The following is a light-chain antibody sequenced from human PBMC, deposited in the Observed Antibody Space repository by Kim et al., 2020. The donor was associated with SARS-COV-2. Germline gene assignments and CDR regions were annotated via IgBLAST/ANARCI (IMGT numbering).Light chain of an antibody. CDR2: GEN. V-gene: IGLV3-19*01. J-gene: IGLJ2*01. CDR3: NSRDTSGYRLL. CDR1: SLRNYY. Sequence: SSELTQDPAVSVALGQTVRITCQGDSLRNYYAAWXHQKPGQAPVLVIHGENDRPSGIPDRFSGSNSGDTASLTITGAQAEDEGDYYCNSRDTSGYRLLFG.